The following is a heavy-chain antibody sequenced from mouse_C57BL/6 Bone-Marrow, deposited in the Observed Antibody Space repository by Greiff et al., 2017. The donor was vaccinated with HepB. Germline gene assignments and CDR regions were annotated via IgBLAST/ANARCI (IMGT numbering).Heavy chain of an antibody. Sequence: VQLQQSGAELVRPGTSVKVSCKASGYAFTNYLIEWVKQRPGQGLEWIGVINPGSGGTNYNEKFKGKATLTADKSSSTAYMQLSSLTSEDAAVYFCARDYGSLSYFDYWGQGTTLTVSS. CDR2: INPGSGGT. V-gene: IGHV1-54*01. J-gene: IGHJ2*01. CDR3: ARDYGSLSYFDY. D-gene: IGHD1-1*01. CDR1: GYAFTNYL.